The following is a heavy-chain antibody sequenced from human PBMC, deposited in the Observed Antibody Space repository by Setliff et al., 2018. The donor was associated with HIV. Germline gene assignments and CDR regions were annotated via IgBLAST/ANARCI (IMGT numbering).Heavy chain of an antibody. V-gene: IGHV3-48*01. D-gene: IGHD7-27*01. CDR3: ATDLHWAFDY. J-gene: IGHJ4*02. CDR2: SNNI. Sequence: SNNIDYTDSVKGRFTISRDNAKNSLYLQMNSLRAEDAAVYYCATDLHWAFDYWGQGSLVTVSS.